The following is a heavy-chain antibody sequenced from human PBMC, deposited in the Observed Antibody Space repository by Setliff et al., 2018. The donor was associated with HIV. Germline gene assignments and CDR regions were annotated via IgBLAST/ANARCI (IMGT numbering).Heavy chain of an antibody. CDR3: ARDRGDSSGYYDAFDI. V-gene: IGHV3-49*04. CDR1: GGTFSSYA. D-gene: IGHD6-19*01. Sequence: SCKASGGTFSSYAINWVRQAPGKGLEWISFIRRETYGGTTEYAASVKGRYTISRDDSESIAYLHMNSLKSEDTAMYFCARDRGDSSGYYDAFDIWGQGTMVTVSS. CDR2: IRRETYGGTT. J-gene: IGHJ3*02.